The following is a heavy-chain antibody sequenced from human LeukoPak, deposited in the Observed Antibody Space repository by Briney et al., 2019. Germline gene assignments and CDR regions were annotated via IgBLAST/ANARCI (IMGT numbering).Heavy chain of an antibody. CDR3: ARHGGSYYVFDY. CDR2: IYYSGST. Sequence: SETLSLTCTVSGGSISSYYWSWIRQPPGKGLEWIGYIYYSGSTNYNPSLKSRVTISVDTSKNQFSLELSSVTAADTAVYYCARHGGSYYVFDYWGQGTLVTVSS. D-gene: IGHD1-26*01. J-gene: IGHJ4*02. V-gene: IGHV4-59*08. CDR1: GGSISSYY.